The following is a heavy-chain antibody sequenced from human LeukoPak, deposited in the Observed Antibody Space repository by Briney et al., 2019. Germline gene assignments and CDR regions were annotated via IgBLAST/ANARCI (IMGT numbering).Heavy chain of an antibody. J-gene: IGHJ4*02. Sequence: GSSVNVSRMACGWTFTRYGNSGVGQAAGQGGEGMGWISAYNGNTNYAQKLQGRVTMTTNTSTSTAYMELRSLRSDDTAVYYCARDGEQWLVRAYYFDYWGQGTLVTVSS. CDR2: ISAYNGNT. CDR1: GWTFTRYG. D-gene: IGHD6-19*01. V-gene: IGHV1-18*01. CDR3: ARDGEQWLVRAYYFDY.